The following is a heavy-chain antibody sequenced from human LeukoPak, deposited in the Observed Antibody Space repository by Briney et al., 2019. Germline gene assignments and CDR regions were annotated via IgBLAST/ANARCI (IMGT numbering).Heavy chain of an antibody. CDR1: GFTFSSYS. J-gene: IGHJ4*02. D-gene: IGHD1-26*01. CDR3: AKEDGSYHPSRFDY. Sequence: PGGSLRLSCAASGFTFSSYSMNWVRQAPGKGLEWVSSISSSSYIYYADSVKGRFTISRDNSKNTLYLQMNSLRAEDTAVYYCAKEDGSYHPSRFDYWGQGTLVTVSS. V-gene: IGHV3-21*04. CDR2: ISSSSYI.